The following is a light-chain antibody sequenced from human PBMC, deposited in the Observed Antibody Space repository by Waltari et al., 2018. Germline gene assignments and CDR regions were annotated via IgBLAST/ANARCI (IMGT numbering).Light chain of an antibody. CDR1: VLPNQY. J-gene: IGLJ3*02. Sequence: SYELTQPPSVSVSPGQTARITCSGDVLPNQYTYWYQQKPGQAPVLVIFKDTERPSEIPGRFSGSTSGTTVTLTISGVQAEDEADYYCQSADSSNIWVFGGGTKLTVL. V-gene: IGLV3-25*03. CDR2: KDT. CDR3: QSADSSNIWV.